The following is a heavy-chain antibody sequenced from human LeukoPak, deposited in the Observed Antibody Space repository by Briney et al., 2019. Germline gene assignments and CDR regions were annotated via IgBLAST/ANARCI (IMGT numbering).Heavy chain of an antibody. V-gene: IGHV3-23*01. CDR1: GFTFSSYA. Sequence: PGGSLRLSCAASGFTFSSYAMSWVRQAPGKGLEWVSAISGSGGSTYYADSVKGRSTISRDNSKNTLYLQMNSLRAEDTAVYYCAKDSGDSSGSYWYFDLWGRGTLATVSS. D-gene: IGHD3-22*01. CDR2: ISGSGGST. CDR3: AKDSGDSSGSYWYFDL. J-gene: IGHJ2*01.